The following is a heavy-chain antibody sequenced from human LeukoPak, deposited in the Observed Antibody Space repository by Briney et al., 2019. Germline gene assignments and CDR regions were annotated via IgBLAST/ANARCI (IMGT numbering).Heavy chain of an antibody. Sequence: KPSETLSLTCAVYGGSFSGYYWSWLRQPPGKGLGWIGEINHSGSTNYNPSLKSRVTISVDTSKNQFSLKLSSVTAADTAVYYCAASSSQNYCSSTSCLNVPHFDYWGQGTLVTVSS. CDR2: INHSGST. D-gene: IGHD2-2*01. J-gene: IGHJ4*02. CDR3: AASSSQNYCSSTSCLNVPHFDY. V-gene: IGHV4-34*01. CDR1: GGSFSGYY.